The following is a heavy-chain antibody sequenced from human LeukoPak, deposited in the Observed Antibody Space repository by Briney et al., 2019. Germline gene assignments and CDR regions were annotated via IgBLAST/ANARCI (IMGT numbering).Heavy chain of an antibody. CDR3: ARGTGYSPYFEY. Sequence: GGSLRLSCAASGFTFSSYEMNWVRQAPGKGLEWVSYISSSGSTIYYADSVKGRFTISRDNAKNSLYLQMNSLRAEDTAVYYCARGTGYSPYFEYWGQGTLVTVSS. J-gene: IGHJ4*02. CDR1: GFTFSSYE. V-gene: IGHV3-48*03. CDR2: ISSSGSTI. D-gene: IGHD5-18*01.